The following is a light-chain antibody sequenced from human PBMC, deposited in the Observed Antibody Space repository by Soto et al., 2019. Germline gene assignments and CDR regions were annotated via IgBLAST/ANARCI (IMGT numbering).Light chain of an antibody. CDR3: SAWDDVLSGVE. Sequence: QCVLTQPPSVSETPGQSVTISCSGSNSNIKNNFVNWYQQLPETAPRLLIYRDNQRPSGVPDRFSGSRSGTSASLAISGLRSEDEAVYYCSAWDDVLSGVELGGGTKLTVL. V-gene: IGLV1-47*01. CDR1: NSNIKNNF. J-gene: IGLJ2*01. CDR2: RDN.